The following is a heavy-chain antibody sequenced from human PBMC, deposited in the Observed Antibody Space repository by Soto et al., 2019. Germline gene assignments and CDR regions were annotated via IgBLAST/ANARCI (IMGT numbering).Heavy chain of an antibody. CDR2: INHSGST. V-gene: IGHV4-34*01. CDR1: GGSFSGYY. CDR3: ARQADRNYYYYYMDV. J-gene: IGHJ6*03. Sequence: PSETLSLTCAVYGGSFSGYYWSWIRQPPGKGLEWIGEINHSGSTNYNPSLKSRVTISADKSISTAYLQWSSLKASDTAMYYCARQADRNYYYYYMDVWGKGTTVTVSS.